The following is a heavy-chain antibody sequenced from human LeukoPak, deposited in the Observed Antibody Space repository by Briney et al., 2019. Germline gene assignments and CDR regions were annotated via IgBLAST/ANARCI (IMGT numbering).Heavy chain of an antibody. Sequence: PGGSLRLSCAASGFTVSSSFMYWVRQAPGKGLEWVSVIQSGGARDYADSVKGRFTISRDNSKNTVYLEMNSLKIEDTAVYYCTRGAGGTAAAGNSVYYHPMDVWGQGTTVTVPS. D-gene: IGHD6-25*01. CDR3: TRGAGGTAAAGNSVYYHPMDV. J-gene: IGHJ6*02. CDR1: GFTVSSSF. CDR2: IQSGGAR. V-gene: IGHV3-53*01.